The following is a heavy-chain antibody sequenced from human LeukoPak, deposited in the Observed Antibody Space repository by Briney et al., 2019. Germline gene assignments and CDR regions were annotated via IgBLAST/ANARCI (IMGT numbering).Heavy chain of an antibody. CDR2: ISSSSSYI. CDR3: ARGVVVAAKLDY. D-gene: IGHD2-15*01. J-gene: IGHJ4*02. CDR1: GFTFSSYS. V-gene: IGHV3-21*01. Sequence: GGSLRLSCAASGFTFSSYSMNWVRQAPGKGLEWVSSISSSSSYIYYADSVKGRFTISRDNAKNSLYLQMNSLRAENTAVYYCARGVVVAAKLDYWGQGTLVTVSS.